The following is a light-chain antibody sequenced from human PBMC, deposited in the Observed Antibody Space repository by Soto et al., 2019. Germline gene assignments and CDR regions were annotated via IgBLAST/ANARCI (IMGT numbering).Light chain of an antibody. Sequence: QSALTQPPSVSGAPGQRVTISCTGSRSNIGAGYDVHWYQQLPGTAPKLLIRSNNNRPSGVPDRFSGSKSDTSASLAITGLQAEDEADYYCQSYDSTLSAWVFGGGTKLTVL. CDR2: SNN. CDR1: RSNIGAGYD. CDR3: QSYDSTLSAWV. V-gene: IGLV1-40*01. J-gene: IGLJ3*02.